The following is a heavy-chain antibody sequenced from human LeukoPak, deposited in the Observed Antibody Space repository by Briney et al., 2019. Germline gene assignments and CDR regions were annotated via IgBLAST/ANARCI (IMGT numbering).Heavy chain of an antibody. Sequence: SETLSLTCTVSGGSISSYYWSWIRQPLGKGLEWIGYIYHSGSTYYNPSLKSRVTISVDRSKNQFSLKLSSVTAADTAVYYCARVRSGSGSYLPLFDYWGQGTLVTVSS. J-gene: IGHJ4*02. CDR3: ARVRSGSGSYLPLFDY. CDR1: GGSISSYY. D-gene: IGHD3-10*01. V-gene: IGHV4-59*12. CDR2: IYHSGST.